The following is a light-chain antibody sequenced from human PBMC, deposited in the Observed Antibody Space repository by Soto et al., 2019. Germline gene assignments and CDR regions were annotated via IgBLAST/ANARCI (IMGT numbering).Light chain of an antibody. V-gene: IGKV3-15*01. Sequence: EIVMTQSPATLSVSPGERATLSCRASQSLSSNLAWYQQKPGQAPRLLIYDASTRATGIPARFSGSGSGTEFTLTISSLQSEDFAIYSCQQYNHWPPLTFGGGTKVEIK. CDR1: QSLSSN. CDR3: QQYNHWPPLT. J-gene: IGKJ4*01. CDR2: DAS.